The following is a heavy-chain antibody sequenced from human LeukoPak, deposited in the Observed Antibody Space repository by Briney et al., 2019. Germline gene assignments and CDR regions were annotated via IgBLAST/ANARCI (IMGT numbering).Heavy chain of an antibody. Sequence: ASVKVSCKASGYTFTGYYMHWVRQAPGQGLEWMGWINPNSGGTNYAQKFQGRVTMTRDTSISTAYMELSRLRSDDTAVYCCAKGIAAAGVYYYYYYMDVWGKGTTVTISS. V-gene: IGHV1-2*02. J-gene: IGHJ6*03. CDR2: INPNSGGT. CDR1: GYTFTGYY. CDR3: AKGIAAAGVYYYYYYMDV. D-gene: IGHD6-13*01.